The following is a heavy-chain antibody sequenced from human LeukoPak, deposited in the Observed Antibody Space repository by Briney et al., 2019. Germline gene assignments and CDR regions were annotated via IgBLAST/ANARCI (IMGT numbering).Heavy chain of an antibody. CDR3: VRGLVFDY. V-gene: IGHV4-30-4*01. J-gene: IGHJ4*02. Sequence: SQTLSLTCTVSGDSVSNDDYYWNWIRQPPGKGLEWIGYIDYIGNTAYNPSLKTRLTMSIDTSENQFSMKLSSVTAADTAVYYCVRGLVFDYWGQGTLVTVSS. CDR1: GDSVSNDDYY. CDR2: IDYIGNT.